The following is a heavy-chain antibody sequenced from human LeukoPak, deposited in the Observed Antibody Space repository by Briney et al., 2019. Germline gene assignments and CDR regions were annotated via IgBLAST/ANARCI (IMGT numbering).Heavy chain of an antibody. CDR2: IKQDGSEK. J-gene: IGHJ3*01. D-gene: IGHD2-8*02. CDR3: ARGFCTGVSCFSDSCDV. Sequence: GGSLRLSCVASKFTLANHWMTWVRQAPGKGLEWVANIKQDGSEKYYVDSVKGRFTISRDNAKNSLYLQMNSLRVEDTAVYYCARGFCTGVSCFSDSCDVWGQGTMVTVPS. V-gene: IGHV3-7*03. CDR1: KFTLANHW.